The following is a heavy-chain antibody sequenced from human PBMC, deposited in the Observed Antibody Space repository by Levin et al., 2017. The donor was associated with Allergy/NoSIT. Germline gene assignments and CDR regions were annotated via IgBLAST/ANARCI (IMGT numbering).Heavy chain of an antibody. J-gene: IGHJ4*02. CDR3: AREPTYYYGSGYYFDY. CDR2: IYYSGST. V-gene: IGHV4-39*02. D-gene: IGHD3-10*01. CDR1: GGSISSSSYY. Sequence: SQTLSLTCTVSGGSISSSSYYWGWIRQPPGKGLEWIGSIYYSGSTYYNPSLKSRVTISVDTSKNQFSLKLSSVTAADTAVYYCAREPTYYYGSGYYFDYWGQGTLVTVSS.